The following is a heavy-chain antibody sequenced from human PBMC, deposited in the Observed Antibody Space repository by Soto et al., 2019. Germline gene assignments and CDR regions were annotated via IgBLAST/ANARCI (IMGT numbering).Heavy chain of an antibody. D-gene: IGHD3-22*01. CDR2: IIPIFGTT. J-gene: IGHJ5*02. V-gene: IGHV1-69*06. CDR1: GGTFGSDA. CDR3: ARDRTDSGYYTNWLDP. Sequence: SVKVSCKASGGTFGSDAITWVRQAPGQGLEWVGRIIPIFGTTNYAQNLQGRVTISADKSTLTSYMELHSLTSDDTALYYCARDRTDSGYYTNWLDPWGQGTQVIV.